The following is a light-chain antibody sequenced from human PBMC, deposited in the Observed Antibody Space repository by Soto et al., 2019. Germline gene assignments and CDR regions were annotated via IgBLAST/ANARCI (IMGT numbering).Light chain of an antibody. J-gene: IGKJ5*01. Sequence: EIVMTQSRATLSVSPGEEATLSCRASQSVSSNLAWYQQKPGQAPRLLIYGASTRATGIPARFSGSGSGTEFTLTISSLQSEDFAVYYCQQYNNWPITFGQGTRLEIK. CDR2: GAS. CDR3: QQYNNWPIT. V-gene: IGKV3-15*01. CDR1: QSVSSN.